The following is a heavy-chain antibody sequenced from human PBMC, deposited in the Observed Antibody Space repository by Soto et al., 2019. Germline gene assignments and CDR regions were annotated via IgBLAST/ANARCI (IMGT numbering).Heavy chain of an antibody. CDR3: ARGPGGIAAAGTWNYFDY. V-gene: IGHV1-18*01. Sequence: GASVKVSCKASGYTFTSYGISWVRQAPGQGLEWMGWISAYNGNTNYAQKLQGRVTMTTDTSTSTAYMELRSLRSDDTAVYYCARGPGGIAAAGTWNYFDYWGQGTLVTVSS. CDR1: GYTFTSYG. CDR2: ISAYNGNT. J-gene: IGHJ4*02. D-gene: IGHD6-13*01.